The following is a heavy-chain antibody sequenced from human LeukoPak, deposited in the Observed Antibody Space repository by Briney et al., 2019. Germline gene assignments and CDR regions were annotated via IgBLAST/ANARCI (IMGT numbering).Heavy chain of an antibody. V-gene: IGHV4-34*01. CDR3: ARSPSDYDILTGYSEATFDY. D-gene: IGHD3-9*01. Sequence: SETLSLTCAVYGGSFSGYYWSWIRQPPGKGLEWIGEINHSGSTNYNPSLKSRVTISVDTSKNQFSLKLSSVTAADTAVYYCARSPSDYDILTGYSEATFDYWGQGTLVTVSS. CDR1: GGSFSGYY. J-gene: IGHJ4*02. CDR2: INHSGST.